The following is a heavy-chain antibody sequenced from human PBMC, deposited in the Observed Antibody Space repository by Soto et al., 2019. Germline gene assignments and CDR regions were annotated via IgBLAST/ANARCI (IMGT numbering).Heavy chain of an antibody. CDR1: GGSVSSGSYY. D-gene: IGHD3-10*01. CDR3: ARVSGSNQRITMVRGVIAKDYDGKDV. Sequence: SETLSLTCTVSGGSVSSGSYYWSWIRQPPGKGLEWIGYIYYSGSTNYNPSLKSRVTISVDTSKNQFSLKLSSVTAADTAVYYCARVSGSNQRITMVRGVIAKDYDGKDVWRHGTTVTVAS. CDR2: IYYSGST. V-gene: IGHV4-61*01. J-gene: IGHJ6*01.